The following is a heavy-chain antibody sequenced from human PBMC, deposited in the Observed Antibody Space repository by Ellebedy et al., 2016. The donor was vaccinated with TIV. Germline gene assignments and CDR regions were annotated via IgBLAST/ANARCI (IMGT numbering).Heavy chain of an antibody. CDR3: AKDRSKEVQWLDDPFDI. V-gene: IGHV3-30*18. D-gene: IGHD6-19*01. J-gene: IGHJ3*02. CDR2: ISFDGGNQ. CDR1: RIAFDLYG. Sequence: GGSLRLXXVASRIAFDLYGMHWVRRAPGRGLEWVAVISFDGGNQYYADSVQGRFTISRDNSKNTLFLQMTSLRPEDTAVYFCAKDRSKEVQWLDDPFDIWGRGTMVTVSS.